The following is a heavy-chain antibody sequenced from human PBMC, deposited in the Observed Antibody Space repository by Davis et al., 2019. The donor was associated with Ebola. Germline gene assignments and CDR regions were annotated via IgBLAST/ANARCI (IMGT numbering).Heavy chain of an antibody. Sequence: ASLKVSCKTSGYTFTSYGISWLRQAPGQGLEWMGWISAYNRQIKYAQKFEGRVTMTTDTSTNTGYMELRSLKSDDTAMYYCAKDSSSWAYYDSAGYPFDHWGQGTLVTVSS. CDR3: AKDSSSWAYYDSAGYPFDH. D-gene: IGHD6-13*01. V-gene: IGHV1-18*01. CDR1: GYTFTSYG. CDR2: ISAYNRQI. J-gene: IGHJ4*02.